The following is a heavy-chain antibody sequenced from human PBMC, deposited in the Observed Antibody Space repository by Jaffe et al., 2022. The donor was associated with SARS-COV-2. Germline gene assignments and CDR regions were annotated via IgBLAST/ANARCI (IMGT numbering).Heavy chain of an antibody. V-gene: IGHV3-53*01. CDR2: IYSDGST. J-gene: IGHJ4*02. D-gene: IGHD3-3*01. CDR3: ARDRFRYYFDY. Sequence: EVQLVESGGGLIQPGGSLRLSCAASGFTVSGNYMSWVRQAPGKGLEWVSVIYSDGSTYYSDSVKGRFTISRDSAKNTLYLQMNSLRAEDTAVYYCARDRFRYYFDYWGQGTLVTVSS. CDR1: GFTVSGNY.